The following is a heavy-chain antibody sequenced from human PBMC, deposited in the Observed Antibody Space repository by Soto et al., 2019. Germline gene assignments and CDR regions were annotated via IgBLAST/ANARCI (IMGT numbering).Heavy chain of an antibody. Sequence: EVQLVETGGGLVQPGGSLRLSCAASGFTFGSYWMHWVRQAPGKGLAWASRLNSDGSTTNYADSVKGRFTISRDNAKNTVYLQMNSLRVEDTAVYYCARGRSGTYALDYWAQGILVTVSS. CDR3: ARGRSGTYALDY. CDR2: LNSDGSTT. J-gene: IGHJ4*02. CDR1: GFTFGSYW. V-gene: IGHV3-74*01. D-gene: IGHD1-26*01.